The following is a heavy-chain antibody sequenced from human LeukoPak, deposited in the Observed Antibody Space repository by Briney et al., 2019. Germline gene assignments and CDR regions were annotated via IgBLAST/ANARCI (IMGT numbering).Heavy chain of an antibody. J-gene: IGHJ3*02. Sequence: GESLKISCKGSGYSFTSYWIGWVRQMPGKGLEWMGIIYPGDSDTRYSPSFQGQVTISADKSISTAYLQWSSLKASDTAMYYCARHYDGYSYATREGAFDIWGQGTMVTVSS. V-gene: IGHV5-51*01. CDR1: GYSFTSYW. CDR2: IYPGDSDT. D-gene: IGHD5-18*01. CDR3: ARHYDGYSYATREGAFDI.